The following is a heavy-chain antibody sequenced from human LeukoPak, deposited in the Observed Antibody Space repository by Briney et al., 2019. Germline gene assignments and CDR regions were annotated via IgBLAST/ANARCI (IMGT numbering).Heavy chain of an antibody. D-gene: IGHD6-19*01. CDR3: VRTEVSSGSEDY. CDR1: GGSIISSAYY. V-gene: IGHV4-30-4*08. J-gene: IGHJ4*02. CDR2: IYYSGST. Sequence: SQTLSLTCTVSGGSIISSAYYWSWVRQPPGKGLEWIGYIYYSGSTYYNPSLKSRVTISLDTSKNQFSLKLSSVTAADTAVYYCVRTEVSSGSEDYWGQGTLVTVSS.